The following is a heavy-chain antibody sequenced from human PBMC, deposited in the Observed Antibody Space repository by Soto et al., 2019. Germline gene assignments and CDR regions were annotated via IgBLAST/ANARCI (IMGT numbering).Heavy chain of an antibody. CDR3: AHSQLTTAANAFDV. D-gene: IGHD1-1*01. Sequence: QITLKESGPTLVKATQALTLTCSFSGFSLTTLGVGVAWVRQPPGKALEWLALIYWDDDRQYSPSLKTRLTITKATSKNQVVLTMTNMDPVDTGTYYCAHSQLTTAANAFDVWGQGTIVTVSS. V-gene: IGHV2-5*02. CDR1: GFSLTTLGVG. J-gene: IGHJ3*01. CDR2: IYWDDDR.